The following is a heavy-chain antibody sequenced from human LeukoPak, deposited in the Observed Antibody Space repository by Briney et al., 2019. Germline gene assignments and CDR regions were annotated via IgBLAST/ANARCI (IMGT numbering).Heavy chain of an antibody. D-gene: IGHD3-10*01. Sequence: SETLSLTCAVYGGSFSNYYWSWIRQPPGKGLEWIGEINHSGSTNYNPSLKSRVTISVDTSKNQFSLNLRSVTAADTAVYYCARDGSGTVDAFDIWGQGTMVTVSS. V-gene: IGHV4-34*01. CDR1: GGSFSNYY. CDR2: INHSGST. J-gene: IGHJ3*02. CDR3: ARDGSGTVDAFDI.